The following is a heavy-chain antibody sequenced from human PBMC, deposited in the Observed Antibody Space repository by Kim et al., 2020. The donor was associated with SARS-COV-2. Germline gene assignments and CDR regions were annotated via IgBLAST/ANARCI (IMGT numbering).Heavy chain of an antibody. CDR2: IYKSGST. J-gene: IGHJ5*02. CDR3: ARVHRRFDP. CDR1: GGSINNSTYY. V-gene: IGHV4-39*06. Sequence: SETLSLTCTVSGGSINNSTYYWGWIRQPPGKGLEWIGSIYKSGSTYYNPSLNSRVTISVDTSKNQFPLKLGSVTAAATAVYSCARVHRRFDP.